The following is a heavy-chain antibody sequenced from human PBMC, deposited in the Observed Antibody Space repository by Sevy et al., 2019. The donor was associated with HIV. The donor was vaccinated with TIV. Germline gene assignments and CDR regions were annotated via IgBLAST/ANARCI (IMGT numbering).Heavy chain of an antibody. CDR1: GFTFDDYG. V-gene: IGHV3-15*01. Sequence: GGSLRLSCAASGFTFDDYGMSWVRQAPGKGLEWVGRIKSKTDGGTTDYAAPVKGRFTISSDDSKNRLYLQMNSLKTEDTAVYYCTTTIAAAGTGDYYYGMDVWGQGTTVTVSS. J-gene: IGHJ6*02. CDR3: TTTIAAAGTGDYYYGMDV. D-gene: IGHD6-13*01. CDR2: IKSKTDGGTT.